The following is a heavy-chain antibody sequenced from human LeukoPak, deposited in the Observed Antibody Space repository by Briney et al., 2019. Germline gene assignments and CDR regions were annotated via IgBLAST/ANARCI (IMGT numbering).Heavy chain of an antibody. V-gene: IGHV6-1*01. CDR3: ARTSIAVEDHYYYMDV. Sequence: SQTLSLTCAISGDSVSSNSAAWNWIRQSPSRGLEWLGRTYYRSKWYNDYAVSVKSRITINPDTSKNQFSLQLNSVTPEDTAVYHCARTSIAVEDHYYYMDVWGKGTTVTVSS. CDR2: TYYRSKWYN. D-gene: IGHD6-19*01. CDR1: GDSVSSNSAA. J-gene: IGHJ6*03.